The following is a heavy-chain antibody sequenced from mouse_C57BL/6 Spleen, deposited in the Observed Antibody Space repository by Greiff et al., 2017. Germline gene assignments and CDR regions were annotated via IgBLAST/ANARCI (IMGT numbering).Heavy chain of an antibody. V-gene: IGHV8-8*01. CDR2: IWWDDDK. CDR1: GFSLSTFGMG. Sequence: QVTLKVSGPGILQPSQTLSLTCSFSGFSLSTFGMGVGWIRQPSGKGLEWLAHIWWDDDKYYNPALKSRLTISKDTSKNQVFLKIANVDTADTATYYCARIPIYDGYLYYAMDYWGQGTSVTVSS. CDR3: ARIPIYDGYLYYAMDY. J-gene: IGHJ4*01. D-gene: IGHD2-3*01.